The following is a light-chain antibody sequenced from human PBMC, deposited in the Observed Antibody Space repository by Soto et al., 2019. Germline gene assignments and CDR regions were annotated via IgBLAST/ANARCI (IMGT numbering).Light chain of an antibody. CDR1: QSVSSN. V-gene: IGKV3-15*01. J-gene: IGKJ1*01. CDR2: GAS. CDR3: QQSNNWPPWT. Sequence: EIVLTQSPGTLSLSPWEIATLSCRASQSVSSNLAWYQQKPGQAPRLLIYGASTRATGIPARFSGSGSGTEFTLTISSLQSEDFAVYYCQQSNNWPPWTFGQGTKVDIK.